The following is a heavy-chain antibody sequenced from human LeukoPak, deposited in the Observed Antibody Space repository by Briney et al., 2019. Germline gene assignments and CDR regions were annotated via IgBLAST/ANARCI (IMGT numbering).Heavy chain of an antibody. V-gene: IGHV4-30-4*01. D-gene: IGHD2-2*01. Sequence: NPSQTLSLTCTVSGGSISSGDYYWSWIRQPPGKGLEWIGYIYYSGSTYYNPSLKSRVTISVDTSKNQFSLKLSSVTAADTAVYYCARDAVDTMPLGSNAFGIWGQGTMVTVSS. CDR2: IYYSGST. CDR1: GGSISSGDYY. CDR3: ARDAVDTMPLGSNAFGI. J-gene: IGHJ3*02.